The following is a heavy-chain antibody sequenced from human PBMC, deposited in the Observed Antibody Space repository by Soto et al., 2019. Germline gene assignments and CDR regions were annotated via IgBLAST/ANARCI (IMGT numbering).Heavy chain of an antibody. Sequence: QVQLVESGGGVVQPGRSLRLSCIASGFTFSTYVMHWVRQAPGEGLEWVAGISVDGGSTHYTDSVKGRFTISRDNAKNTVYLQMDSLTVEETTVNYCAREDESSGHAGTFKHWGQGTLVTVSS. CDR2: ISVDGGST. V-gene: IGHV3-30*14. CDR1: GFTFSTYV. J-gene: IGHJ1*01. CDR3: AREDESSGHAGTFKH. D-gene: IGHD3-22*01.